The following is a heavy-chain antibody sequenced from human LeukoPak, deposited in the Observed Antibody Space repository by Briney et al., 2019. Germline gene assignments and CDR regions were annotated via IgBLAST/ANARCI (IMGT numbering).Heavy chain of an antibody. CDR2: ISAYNGNT. V-gene: IGHV1-18*01. D-gene: IGHD3-3*01. CDR3: AREVSSTIFGHMDV. J-gene: IGHJ6*03. CDR1: GYTFTSYG. Sequence: ASVKVSCKASGYTFTSYGISWVRQAPGQGLEWMGWISAYNGNTNYAQKLQGRVTMTTDTSTSTAYMELWSLRSDDTAVYYCAREVSSTIFGHMDVWGKGTTVTVSS.